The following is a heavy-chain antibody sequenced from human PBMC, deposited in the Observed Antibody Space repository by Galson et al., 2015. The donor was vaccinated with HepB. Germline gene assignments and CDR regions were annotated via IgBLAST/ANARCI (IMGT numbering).Heavy chain of an antibody. D-gene: IGHD5-18*01. V-gene: IGHV1-69*13. CDR2: IIPIFGTA. CDR3: ATVDTAMPSSYYYYGMDV. CDR1: GGTFSSYA. Sequence: SVKVSCKASGGTFSSYAISWVRQAPGQGLEWMGGIIPIFGTANYAQKFQGRVTITADESTSTAYMELSSLRSEDTAVYYCATVDTAMPSSYYYYGMDVWGQGTTVTVSS. J-gene: IGHJ6*02.